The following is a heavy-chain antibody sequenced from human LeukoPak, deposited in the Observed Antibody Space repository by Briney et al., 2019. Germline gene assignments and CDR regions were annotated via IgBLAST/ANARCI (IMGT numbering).Heavy chain of an antibody. CDR1: GYTFTSYG. J-gene: IGHJ5*02. V-gene: IGHV1-18*04. D-gene: IGHD2-2*01. Sequence: ASVKVSCKASGYTFTSYGISWVRQAPGQGLEYMGWISAYNGNTNYAQKLQGRVTMTTDTSTSTAYMELRSLRSDDTAVYYCVRAPGYCSSTSCSPTHNWFDPCGQGTLVTVSS. CDR2: ISAYNGNT. CDR3: VRAPGYCSSTSCSPTHNWFDP.